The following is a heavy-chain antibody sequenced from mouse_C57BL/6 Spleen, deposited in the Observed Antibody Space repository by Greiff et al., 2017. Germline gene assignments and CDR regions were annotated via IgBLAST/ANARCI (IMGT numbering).Heavy chain of an antibody. CDR1: GYTFTSYW. D-gene: IGHD2-3*01. J-gene: IGHJ4*01. V-gene: IGHV1-53*01. Sequence: QVHVKQPGTELVKPGASVKLSCKASGYTFTSYWMHWVKQRPGQGLEWIGNINPSNGGTNYNEKFKSKATLTVDKSSSTAYMQLSSLTSEDSAVYYCAREGYWDAMDYWGQGTSVTVSS. CDR3: AREGYWDAMDY. CDR2: INPSNGGT.